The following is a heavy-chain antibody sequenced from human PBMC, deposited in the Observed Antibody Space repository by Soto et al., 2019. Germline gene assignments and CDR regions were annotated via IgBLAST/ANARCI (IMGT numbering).Heavy chain of an antibody. V-gene: IGHV1-8*01. Sequence: QVQLVQSGAEVKKPGASVKVSCKASGYTFTSYDINWVRQATGQGLEWMGWMNPNSGNTGYAQKFQGRVTMTRNTCISTNYMELSSLRSEDTAVYYCARGRSGDNWNDVVPEVDYWGQGTLVTVSS. J-gene: IGHJ4*02. CDR2: MNPNSGNT. D-gene: IGHD1-20*01. CDR3: ARGRSGDNWNDVVPEVDY. CDR1: GYTFTSYD.